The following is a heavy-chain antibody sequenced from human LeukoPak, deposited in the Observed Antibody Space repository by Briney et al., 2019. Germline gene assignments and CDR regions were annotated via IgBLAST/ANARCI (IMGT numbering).Heavy chain of an antibody. J-gene: IGHJ4*02. CDR1: GGSISSGGYY. D-gene: IGHD5-12*01. Sequence: SETLSLTCTVSGGSISSGGYYWSWIRQHPGKGLEWIGYIYYSGSTYYNPSLKSRVTISVDTSKNQFSLKLSSVTAADTAVYYCARGPGGCSGYDSSFDYWGQGTLVTVSS. V-gene: IGHV4-31*03. CDR2: IYYSGST. CDR3: ARGPGGCSGYDSSFDY.